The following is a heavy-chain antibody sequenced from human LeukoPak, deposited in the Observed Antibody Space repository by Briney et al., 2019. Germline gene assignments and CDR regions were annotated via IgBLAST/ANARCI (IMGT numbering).Heavy chain of an antibody. CDR2: INHSGST. D-gene: IGHD3-22*01. J-gene: IGHJ4*02. CDR1: GGSLSGYY. CDR3: ARGPPTDYYDSSGFYYVFDY. Sequence: MTSETLSLTCAVYGGSLSGYYWSWIRQPPGKGLEWIGEINHSGSTNYNPSLKSRVTISVDTSKNQLSLKLSSVTAADTAVYFCARGPPTDYYDSSGFYYVFDYWGQGTLVTVSS. V-gene: IGHV4-34*01.